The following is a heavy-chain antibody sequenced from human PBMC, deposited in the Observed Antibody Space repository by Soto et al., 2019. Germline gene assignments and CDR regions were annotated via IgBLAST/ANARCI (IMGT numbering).Heavy chain of an antibody. J-gene: IGHJ4*02. CDR3: ARDGATACSGGSCYAAVFDY. CDR2: IIPIFGTA. D-gene: IGHD2-15*01. CDR1: GGTFSSYA. V-gene: IGHV1-69*12. Sequence: QVQLVQSGAEVKKPGSSVKVSCKASGGTFSSYAISWVRQAPGQGLEWMGGIIPIFGTANYAQKFQGRVTITADESTSTDDMELSSLRSEDTAVYYCARDGATACSGGSCYAAVFDYWGQGTLVTVSS.